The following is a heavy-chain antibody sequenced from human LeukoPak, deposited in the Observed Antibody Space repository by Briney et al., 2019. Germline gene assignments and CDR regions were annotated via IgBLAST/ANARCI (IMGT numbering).Heavy chain of an antibody. D-gene: IGHD2-15*01. Sequence: PSETLSLTCTVSGGSIRSYYWSWIRQPPGKGLEWIGYIYYSGSTNYNPSLTSRVTISVDTSKNQFSLKLSSVTAADTAVYYCARTQYCSGGSCYLPYNWFDPWGQGTLVTVSS. J-gene: IGHJ5*02. CDR2: IYYSGST. V-gene: IGHV4-59*01. CDR3: ARTQYCSGGSCYLPYNWFDP. CDR1: GGSIRSYY.